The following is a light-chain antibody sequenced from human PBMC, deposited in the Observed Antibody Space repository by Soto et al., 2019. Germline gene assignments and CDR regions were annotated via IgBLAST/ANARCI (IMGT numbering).Light chain of an antibody. CDR3: SSYTSSSTRV. CDR2: DVN. Sequence: QSALTRPASVSGSPGQSITISCTGTSSDVGGYNYVSWYQQNPGKAPKLMIYDVNNRPSGVSYRFSGSKSGNTASLTISGLQAEDDADYYCSSYTSSSTRVFGTGTKVTVL. V-gene: IGLV2-14*01. CDR1: SSDVGGYNY. J-gene: IGLJ1*01.